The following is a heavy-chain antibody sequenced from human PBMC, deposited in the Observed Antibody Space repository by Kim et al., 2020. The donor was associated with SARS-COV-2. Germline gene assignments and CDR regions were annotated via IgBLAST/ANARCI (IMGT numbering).Heavy chain of an antibody. V-gene: IGHV4-59*01. CDR3: ARRASITIFGVVNYYYMDV. CDR1: GGSISSYY. Sequence: SETLSLTCTVSGGSISSYYWSWIRQPPGKGLEWIGYIYYSGSTNYNPSLKSRVTISVDTSKNQFSLKLSSVTAADTAVYYCARRASITIFGVVNYYYMDVWGKGTTVTVSS. CDR2: IYYSGST. D-gene: IGHD3-3*01. J-gene: IGHJ6*03.